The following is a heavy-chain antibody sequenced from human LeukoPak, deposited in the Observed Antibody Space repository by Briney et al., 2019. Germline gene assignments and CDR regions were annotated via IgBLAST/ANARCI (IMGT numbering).Heavy chain of an antibody. Sequence: PSQTLSLTCTVSGGSISSGDYYWSWIRQPPGKGLEWIGYIYYSGSTNYNPSLKSRVTISVDTSKNQFSLKLSSVTAADTAVYYCARNWNDDWFDPWGQGTLVTVSS. CDR3: ARNWNDDWFDP. CDR1: GGSISSGDYY. D-gene: IGHD1-1*01. CDR2: IYYSGST. V-gene: IGHV4-61*08. J-gene: IGHJ5*02.